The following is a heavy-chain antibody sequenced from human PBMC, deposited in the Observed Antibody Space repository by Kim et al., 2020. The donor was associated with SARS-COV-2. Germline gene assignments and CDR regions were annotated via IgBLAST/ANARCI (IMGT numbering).Heavy chain of an antibody. J-gene: IGHJ4*02. Sequence: SETLSLTCTVSGGSISSGGYYWSWIRQHPGQGLDWIGYIYYSGRTYSNPSLKSRVTISVDTSKNQFSLKLSSVTAADTAVYYCAWGAVTEIVDYWGQGTQATVSS. CDR2: IYYSGRT. CDR3: AWGAVTEIVDY. CDR1: GGSISSGGYY. V-gene: IGHV4-31*03. D-gene: IGHD4-17*01.